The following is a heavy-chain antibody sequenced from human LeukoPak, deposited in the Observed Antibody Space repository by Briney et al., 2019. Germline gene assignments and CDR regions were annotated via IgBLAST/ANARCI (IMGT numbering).Heavy chain of an antibody. D-gene: IGHD3-10*01. Sequence: GGSLRLSCVASGFTFSSKSLHWVRQPPGRGLEWVSFISSDGSRKYYGDFVEGRFTVSRDNSMHTLYLQVDTLRAEDTAMYYCAKGDGSGSFLIDYWGQGTLDTVSS. CDR1: GFTFSSKS. CDR3: AKGDGSGSFLIDY. CDR2: ISSDGSRK. V-gene: IGHV3-30-3*01. J-gene: IGHJ4*02.